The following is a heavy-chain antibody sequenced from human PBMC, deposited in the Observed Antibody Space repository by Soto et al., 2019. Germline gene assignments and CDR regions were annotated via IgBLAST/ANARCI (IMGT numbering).Heavy chain of an antibody. D-gene: IGHD6-19*01. CDR3: VTLNGGRRDSSGWYEEWLFDY. CDR2: IYYSGST. V-gene: IGHV4-39*01. CDR1: GGSISSSSYY. Sequence: ASETLSLTCTVSGGSISSSSYYWGWIRQPPGKGLEWIGSIYYSGSTYYNPSLKSRVTISVDTSKNQFSLKLSSVTAADTAVYYCVTLNGGRRDSSGWYEEWLFDYWGQGTLVTVSS. J-gene: IGHJ4*02.